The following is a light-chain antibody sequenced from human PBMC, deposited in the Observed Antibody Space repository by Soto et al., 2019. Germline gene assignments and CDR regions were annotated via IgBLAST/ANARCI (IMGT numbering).Light chain of an antibody. J-gene: IGKJ4*01. V-gene: IGKV3-15*01. CDR1: QSVSRN. CDR3: QHYKTWTLA. CDR2: GAS. Sequence: EIVMTQSPATLCLSPGERGTLSCGASQSVSRNLAWYQQKPGQAPRLLIYGASTRATGIPARFSVSGSGTEFTLTISGLKYEDFAIYYCQHYKTWTLAFCGGTKVDIK.